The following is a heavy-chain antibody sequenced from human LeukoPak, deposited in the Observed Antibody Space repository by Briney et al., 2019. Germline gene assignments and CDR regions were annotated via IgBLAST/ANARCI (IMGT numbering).Heavy chain of an antibody. CDR1: GFTFSSYG. CDR2: IRYDGSNK. V-gene: IGHV3-30*02. J-gene: IGHJ3*02. D-gene: IGHD6-19*01. Sequence: GGSLRLSCAASGFTFSSYGMHWGRQAPGKGLEWVAFIRYDGSNKYYADSVKGRFTISRDNSKNTLYLQMNSLRAEDTAVYYCAKDRYNSGWYPDAFDIWGQGTMVTVSS. CDR3: AKDRYNSGWYPDAFDI.